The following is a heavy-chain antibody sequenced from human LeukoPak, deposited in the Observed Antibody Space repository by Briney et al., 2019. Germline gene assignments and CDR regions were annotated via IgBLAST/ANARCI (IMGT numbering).Heavy chain of an antibody. D-gene: IGHD4/OR15-4a*01. CDR3: ARVPMVTTAPWSWGTKKIGQEVTWHDP. CDR1: GYTFRDYG. V-gene: IGHV1-18*01. J-gene: IGHJ5*02. Sequence: ASVKVSCKTSGYTFRDYGITWVRQAPGQGLEWMGLIRNDNGNRDYAQKIQGRVTMTRDTSTSTAYMELRSLRSDDTAVYYCARVPMVTTAPWSWGTKKIGQEVTWHDPWGQGTLVTVSS. CDR2: IRNDNGNR.